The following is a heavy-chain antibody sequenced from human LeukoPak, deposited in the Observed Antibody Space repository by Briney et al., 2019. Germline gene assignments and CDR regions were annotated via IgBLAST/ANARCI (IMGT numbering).Heavy chain of an antibody. CDR3: ATTLPGNYGSGSYTFDY. J-gene: IGHJ4*02. CDR2: IYTSGST. Sequence: SETLSLTCTVSGGSISSYYWSWIRQPAGKGLEWIGRIYTSGSTNYNPSLTSRVTMSVDTSKNQFSLTLSSVTAADTAVYYCATTLPGNYGSGSYTFDYWGQGTLVTVSS. V-gene: IGHV4-4*07. D-gene: IGHD3-10*01. CDR1: GGSISSYY.